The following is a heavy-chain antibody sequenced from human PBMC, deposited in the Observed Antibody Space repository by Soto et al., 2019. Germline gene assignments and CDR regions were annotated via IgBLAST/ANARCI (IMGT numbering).Heavy chain of an antibody. D-gene: IGHD3-10*01. V-gene: IGHV1-58*01. J-gene: IGHJ6*02. CDR3: AAGLAMVRGANYYYYGMDV. CDR1: GFTFTSSA. CDR2: IVVGSGNT. Sequence: SVKVSCKASGFTFTSSAVQWVRQARGQRLEWIGWIVVGSGNTNYAQKFQERVTITRDMSTSTAYMELSSLRSEDTAVYYCAAGLAMVRGANYYYYGMDVWGQGTTVTVSS.